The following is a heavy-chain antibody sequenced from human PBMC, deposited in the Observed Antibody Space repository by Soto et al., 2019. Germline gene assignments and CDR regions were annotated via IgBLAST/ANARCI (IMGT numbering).Heavy chain of an antibody. J-gene: IGHJ3*02. CDR3: ASRDGYNYGDAFDI. V-gene: IGHV4-30-2*01. CDR2: IYHSGST. D-gene: IGHD5-12*01. Sequence: QLQLQESGSGLVKPSQTLSLTCAVSGGSISSGGYSWSWIRQPPGKGLEWIGYIYHSGSTYYNPSLKSRVTISVDRSKNQFSLKLSSVTAADTAVYYCASRDGYNYGDAFDIWGQGTMVTVSS. CDR1: GGSISSGGYS.